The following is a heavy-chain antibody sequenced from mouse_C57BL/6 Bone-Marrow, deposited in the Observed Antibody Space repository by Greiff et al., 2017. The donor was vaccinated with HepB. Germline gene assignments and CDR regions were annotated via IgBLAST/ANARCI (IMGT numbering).Heavy chain of an antibody. V-gene: IGHV1-81*01. CDR3: AGGNYGYFDV. CDR1: GYTFTSYG. CDR2: IYPRSGNT. D-gene: IGHD2-1*01. Sequence: LQESGAELARPGASVKLSCKASGYTFTSYGISWVKQRTGQGLEWIGEIYPRSGNTYYNEKFKGKATLTADKSSSTAYMELRSLTSEDSAVYFCAGGNYGYFDVWGTGTTVTVSS. J-gene: IGHJ1*03.